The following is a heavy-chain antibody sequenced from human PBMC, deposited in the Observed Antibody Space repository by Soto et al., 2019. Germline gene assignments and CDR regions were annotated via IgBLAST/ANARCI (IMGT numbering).Heavy chain of an antibody. CDR1: GYTFTGYY. V-gene: IGHV1-2*02. CDR3: AKAATVVTLYYFDY. Sequence: GASVKVSCKASGYTFTGYYMHWVRQAPGQGLEWMGWINPNSGSTYYADSVKGRFTISRDNSKNTVYLQMNSLRAEDTAVYYCAKAATVVTLYYFDYWGQGTLVTVSS. CDR2: INPNSGST. J-gene: IGHJ4*02. D-gene: IGHD4-17*01.